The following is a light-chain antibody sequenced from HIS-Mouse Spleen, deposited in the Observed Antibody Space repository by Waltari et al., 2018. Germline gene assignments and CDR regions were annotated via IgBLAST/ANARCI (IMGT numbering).Light chain of an antibody. CDR3: YSTDSSGNHRV. CDR2: EDS. CDR1: ALQKKY. V-gene: IGLV3-10*01. J-gene: IGLJ2*01. Sequence: SYQLTQPPSVSVSPGQTARNTCSGDALQKKYAYGYQQKSGQAPVLVIYEDSNRPSGIPEGFPGSSSGTLATLTISGSKAEDEADYYCYSTDSSGNHRVFGGGTKLTVL.